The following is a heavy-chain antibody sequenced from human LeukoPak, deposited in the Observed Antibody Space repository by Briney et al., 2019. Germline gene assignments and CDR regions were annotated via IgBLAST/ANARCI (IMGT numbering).Heavy chain of an antibody. Sequence: GGSLRLSCAASRFTFSSYGMHWVRQAPGKGLEWVAVISYDGSNKYYADSVKGRFTISRDNSKNTLYLQMNSLRPGDTAVYYCAPENLDYWGQGTLVTVSS. CDR2: ISYDGSNK. CDR1: RFTFSSYG. V-gene: IGHV3-30*03. CDR3: APENLDY. J-gene: IGHJ4*02.